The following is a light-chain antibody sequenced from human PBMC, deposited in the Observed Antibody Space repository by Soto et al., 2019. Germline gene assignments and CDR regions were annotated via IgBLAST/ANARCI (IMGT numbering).Light chain of an antibody. J-gene: IGLJ1*01. V-gene: IGLV2-14*01. CDR2: DVS. Sequence: TQPASVSGSPGQSITISCTGTSSDVGAYNYDSWYQQYPGEAPKVIIYDVSHRPAGVSNRFSGSKSGNTASLTISGLQTQDEADYYCSSYTSATTYVFGTGTKVTVL. CDR3: SSYTSATTYV. CDR1: SSDVGAYNY.